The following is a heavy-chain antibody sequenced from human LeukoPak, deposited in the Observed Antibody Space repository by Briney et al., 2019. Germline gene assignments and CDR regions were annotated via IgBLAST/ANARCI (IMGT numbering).Heavy chain of an antibody. CDR2: ISAYNGNT. CDR1: GYTFIGYY. D-gene: IGHD6-13*01. Sequence: ASVKVSCKASGYTFIGYYMHWVRQAPGQGLEWMGWISAYNGNTNYAQKLQGRVTMTTDTSTSTAYMELRSLRSDDTAVYYCARGSPGYSSSWGQGTLVTVSS. CDR3: ARGSPGYSSS. V-gene: IGHV1-18*04. J-gene: IGHJ4*02.